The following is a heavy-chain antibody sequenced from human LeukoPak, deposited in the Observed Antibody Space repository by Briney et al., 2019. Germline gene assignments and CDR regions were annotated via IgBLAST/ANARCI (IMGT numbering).Heavy chain of an antibody. D-gene: IGHD4-11*01. CDR3: ARLYSNYGFGSGYFDL. CDR1: GFTFSSYW. Sequence: GGSLRLSCAASGFTFSSYWMHWVRQAPGKGLEWVSVICSGGSTYYADSVKGRFTISRDKSKNTLYLQMNSLRAEDTAVYYCARLYSNYGFGSGYFDLWGRGTLVTVSS. J-gene: IGHJ2*01. V-gene: IGHV3-53*01. CDR2: ICSGGST.